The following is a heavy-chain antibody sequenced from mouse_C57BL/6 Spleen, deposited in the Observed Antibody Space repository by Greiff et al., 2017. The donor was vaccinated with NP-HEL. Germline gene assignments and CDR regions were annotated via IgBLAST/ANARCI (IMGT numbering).Heavy chain of an antibody. CDR2: IYWDDDK. CDR3: ARITTVVALYWYFDV. CDR1: GFSLSTSGMG. Sequence: ESGPGILQSSQTLSLTCSFSGFSLSTSGMGVSWIRQPSGKGLEWLAHIYWDDDKRYNPSLKSRLTISKDTSRNQVFLKITSVDTADTATYYCARITTVVALYWYFDVWGTGTTVTVSS. D-gene: IGHD1-1*01. V-gene: IGHV8-12*01. J-gene: IGHJ1*03.